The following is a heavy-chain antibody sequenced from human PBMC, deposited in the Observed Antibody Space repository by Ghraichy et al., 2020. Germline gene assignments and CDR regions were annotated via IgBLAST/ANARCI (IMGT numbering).Heavy chain of an antibody. V-gene: IGHV3-30*18. Sequence: GGSLRLSCAASGFTFSRYGMHWVRQAPGKGLEWVAVISYDGSKKNYADSVKGRFTISRDNSKNTLYVQMNNLRAEDTAVYYCAKERLTSGYYSFRGYYYGMDVWGQGATVTVSS. CDR3: AKERLTSGYYSFRGYYYGMDV. J-gene: IGHJ6*02. CDR1: GFTFSRYG. CDR2: ISYDGSKK. D-gene: IGHD3-22*01.